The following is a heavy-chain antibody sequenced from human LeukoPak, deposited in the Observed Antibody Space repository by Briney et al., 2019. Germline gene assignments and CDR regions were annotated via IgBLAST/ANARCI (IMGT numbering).Heavy chain of an antibody. D-gene: IGHD1-26*01. CDR3: AKDASLGSVGRRLHP. V-gene: IGHV3-21*03. Sequence: GGSLRLSCEASGVPFSGYSMNWVRQAPGGSVEWVSSISSSRTYIYYADSVKGRFTVSRDNAKNSLYLQMNGLRAEDTAVYYCAKDASLGSVGRRLHPWGQGTRVTVSS. CDR1: GVPFSGYS. J-gene: IGHJ5*02. CDR2: ISSSRTYI.